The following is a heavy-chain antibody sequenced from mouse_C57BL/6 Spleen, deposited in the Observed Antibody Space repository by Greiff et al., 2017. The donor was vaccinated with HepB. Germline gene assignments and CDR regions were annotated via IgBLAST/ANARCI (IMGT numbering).Heavy chain of an antibody. J-gene: IGHJ4*01. CDR1: GYAFSSSW. Sequence: VMLVESGPELVKPGASVKISCKASGYAFSSSWMNWVKQRPGKGLEWIGRIYPGDGDTNYNGKFKGKATLTADKSSSTAYMQLSSLTSEDSAVYFCARENSPYAMDYWGQGTSVTVSS. V-gene: IGHV1-82*01. CDR2: IYPGDGDT. CDR3: ARENSPYAMDY.